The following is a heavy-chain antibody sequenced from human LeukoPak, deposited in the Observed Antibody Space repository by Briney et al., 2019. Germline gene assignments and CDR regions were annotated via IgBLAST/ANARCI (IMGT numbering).Heavy chain of an antibody. CDR3: AKALDYDFWSGYSGVDP. J-gene: IGHJ5*02. D-gene: IGHD3-3*01. CDR2: ISGSGGST. CDR1: GFTFSSYA. Sequence: GGSLRLSCAASGFTFSSYAMSWVRQAPGKGLEWVSAISGSGGSTYYADSVKGRFTISRDNSKNTLYLQMNSLRAEDTAVYYCAKALDYDFWSGYSGVDPWGQGTLVTVSS. V-gene: IGHV3-23*01.